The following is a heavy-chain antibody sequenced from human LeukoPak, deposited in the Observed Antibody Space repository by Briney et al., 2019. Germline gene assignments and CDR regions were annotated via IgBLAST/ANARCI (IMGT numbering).Heavy chain of an antibody. CDR2: ISGSGGST. CDR1: GFTVSSNY. J-gene: IGHJ4*02. V-gene: IGHV3-23*01. Sequence: GGSLRLSCAASGFTVSSNYMSWVRQAPGKGLEWVSAISGSGGSTYYADSVKGRFTISRDNSKNTLYLQMNSLRAEDTAVYYCAKVPTYYYDSSGYYFDYWGQGTLVTVSS. CDR3: AKVPTYYYDSSGYYFDY. D-gene: IGHD3-22*01.